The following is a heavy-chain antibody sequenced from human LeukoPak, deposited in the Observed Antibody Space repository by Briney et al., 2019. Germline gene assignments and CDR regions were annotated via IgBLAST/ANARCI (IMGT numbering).Heavy chain of an antibody. CDR1: GFTLSTNA. CDR2: ISYDGSNK. Sequence: GGSLRLSCLTSGFTLSTNAMSWVRQAPGKGLEWVAVISYDGSNKYYADSVKGRFTISRDNSKNTLYLQMNSLRAEDTAVYYCARETTVTTSINWFDPWGQGTLVTVSS. V-gene: IGHV3-30-3*01. CDR3: ARETTVTTSINWFDP. J-gene: IGHJ5*02. D-gene: IGHD4-11*01.